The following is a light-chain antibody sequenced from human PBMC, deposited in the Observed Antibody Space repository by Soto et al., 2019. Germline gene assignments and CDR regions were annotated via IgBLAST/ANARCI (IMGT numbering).Light chain of an antibody. CDR3: QQSYSTPWT. CDR1: QSISSY. CDR2: AAS. Sequence: DIQMTQSPSSLSASVGDRVTITCRASQSISSYLNWYQQKPGKAPKLLIYAASSLQSGVPSRSSGSGSGTDFTLTISSLQPEDFETYYCQQSYSTPWTFGQGTTVEIX. J-gene: IGKJ1*01. V-gene: IGKV1-39*01.